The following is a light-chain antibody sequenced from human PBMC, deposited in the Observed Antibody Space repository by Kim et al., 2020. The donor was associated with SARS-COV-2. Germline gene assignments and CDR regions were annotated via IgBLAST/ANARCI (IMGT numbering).Light chain of an antibody. V-gene: IGKV3-11*01. CDR1: QSVSSY. Sequence: SLSPGKRATLSCGAGQSVSSYLAWYQQKPGQAPRRLIYDASTRATGTPARFSVSGSGTDFALTISSLEPEDFAVYYCQQRSNWRGTFGGGTKVEI. CDR3: QQRSNWRGT. J-gene: IGKJ4*01. CDR2: DAS.